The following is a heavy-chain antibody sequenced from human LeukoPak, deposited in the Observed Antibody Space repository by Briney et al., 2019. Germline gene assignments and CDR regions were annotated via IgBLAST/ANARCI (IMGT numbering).Heavy chain of an antibody. Sequence: ASVKVSCKVSGYTLTELSMHWVRQAPGKGLEWMGGFDPEDGETIYAQKFQERVTITRDMSTSTAYMELSSLRSEDTAVYYCAADRGYYDSSGDAFDIWGQGTMVTVSS. CDR1: GYTLTELS. D-gene: IGHD3-22*01. V-gene: IGHV1-24*01. CDR2: FDPEDGET. J-gene: IGHJ3*02. CDR3: AADRGYYDSSGDAFDI.